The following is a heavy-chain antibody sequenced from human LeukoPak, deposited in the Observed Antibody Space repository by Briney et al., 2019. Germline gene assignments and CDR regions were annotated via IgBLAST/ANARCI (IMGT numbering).Heavy chain of an antibody. J-gene: IGHJ5*02. CDR2: INHSGST. D-gene: IGHD3-3*01. Sequence: PSETLSLTCAVYGGSFSGYYWSWIRQPPGKGLEWIGEINHSGSTSYNPSLKSRVTISVDTSKNQFSLKLSSVTAADTAVYYCARGVDDFWSGYSHDWFDPWGQGTLVTVSS. CDR3: ARGVDDFWSGYSHDWFDP. CDR1: GGSFSGYY. V-gene: IGHV4-34*01.